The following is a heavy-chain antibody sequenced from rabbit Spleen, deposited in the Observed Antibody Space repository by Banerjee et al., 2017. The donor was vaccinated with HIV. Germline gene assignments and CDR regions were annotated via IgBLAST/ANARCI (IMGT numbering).Heavy chain of an antibody. V-gene: IGHV1S40*01. CDR2: IYTGNIGGT. CDR1: GFSFSSIYW. CDR3: ARDLVGVIGWNFYL. D-gene: IGHD1-1*01. J-gene: IGHJ4*01. Sequence: QSLEESGGDLVKPGASLTLTCTPSGFSFSSIYWMCWVRQAPGKGLEWIACIYTGNIGGTYYTSWAKGRFTISKTSSTTVTLQMTSLTAADTATYFCARDLVGVIGWNFYLWGPGTLVTVS.